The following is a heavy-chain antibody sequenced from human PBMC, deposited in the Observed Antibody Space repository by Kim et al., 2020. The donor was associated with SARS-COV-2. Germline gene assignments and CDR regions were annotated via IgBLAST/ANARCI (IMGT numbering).Heavy chain of an antibody. Sequence: GGSLRLSCVASGFTFSNFGMTWVRQAPGKGLEWVSGISNSGSSTYYADSARGRVTISRNSSKNTVYLQINSLRDEDTAAYFCATRGSGWYLDFWGQGTLITVSS. CDR2: ISNSGSST. V-gene: IGHV3-23*01. J-gene: IGHJ4*02. CDR3: ATRGSGWYLDF. D-gene: IGHD6-19*01. CDR1: GFTFSNFG.